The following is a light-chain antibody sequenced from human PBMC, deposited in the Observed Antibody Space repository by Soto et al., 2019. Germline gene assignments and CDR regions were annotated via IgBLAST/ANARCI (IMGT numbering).Light chain of an antibody. J-gene: IGLJ1*01. CDR1: SSDVGGYNY. Sequence: QSALTQPASVSGSPGQSITISCTGTSSDVGGYNYVSWYQQHPGKAPKLMISEVSNRPSGVSNRFSGSKSGNTASLTISGLQAEDEADYYCLSYAGSYIYVFGTGTKLTVL. CDR2: EVS. V-gene: IGLV2-14*01. CDR3: LSYAGSYIYV.